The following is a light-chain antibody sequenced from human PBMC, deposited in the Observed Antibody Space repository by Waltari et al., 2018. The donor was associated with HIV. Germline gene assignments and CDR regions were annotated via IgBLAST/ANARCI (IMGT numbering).Light chain of an antibody. CDR2: WAS. Sequence: DIVLTQSPDSLAVSLGERATINCKSSQSVFYGSNNKHFLAWYQQKPGQPPRLLIYWASTREYGVPDRFSGSGSGTDFTLTISSLQAEDVAVYYCQQYFSPPPTFGQGTKVEIK. V-gene: IGKV4-1*01. CDR3: QQYFSPPPT. J-gene: IGKJ1*01. CDR1: QSVFYGSNNKHF.